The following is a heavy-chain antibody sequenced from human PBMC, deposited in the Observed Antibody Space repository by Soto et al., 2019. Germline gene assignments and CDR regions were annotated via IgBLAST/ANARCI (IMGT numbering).Heavy chain of an antibody. CDR2: IYYSGST. CDR3: AGNYFWSGYYIDY. CDR1: GGSISSYY. J-gene: IGHJ4*02. D-gene: IGHD3-3*01. Sequence: PSETLSLTCTVSGGSISSYYWSWIRQPPGKGLEWIGYIYYSGSTNYNPSLKSRVTISVDTSKNQFSLKLSSVTAADTAVYYCAGNYFWSGYYIDYWGQGTLVTVSS. V-gene: IGHV4-59*01.